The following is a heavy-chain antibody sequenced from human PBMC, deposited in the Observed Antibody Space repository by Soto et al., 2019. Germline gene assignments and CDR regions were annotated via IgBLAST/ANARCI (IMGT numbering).Heavy chain of an antibody. CDR3: VRYCSTTLCNGVATRTFDY. J-gene: IGHJ4*02. Sequence: EVQLVESGGALVQPGGSLRLSCTASRFTFSSYEMHWVRQAPGKGLEWVSYIGSSGSTVSYADSVRGRFTISRDNTRNSLYLQMNSLRDEDTALYYCVRYCSTTLCNGVATRTFDYWGQGTLVTVSS. D-gene: IGHD2-2*01. V-gene: IGHV3-48*03. CDR1: RFTFSSYE. CDR2: IGSSGSTV.